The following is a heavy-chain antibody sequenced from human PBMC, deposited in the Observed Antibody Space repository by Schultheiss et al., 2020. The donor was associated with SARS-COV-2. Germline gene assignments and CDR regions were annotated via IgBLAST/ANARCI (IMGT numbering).Heavy chain of an antibody. J-gene: IGHJ4*02. CDR1: GFTFSDYY. Sequence: GGSLRLSCAASGFTFSDYYMSWIRQAPGKGLEWVSYISSSGSTIYYADSVKGRFTISRDNSKSMLYLQMDSLKAKDTAVYYCALDTAMVIYYFDYWGQGTLVTVSS. V-gene: IGHV3-11*04. CDR3: ALDTAMVIYYFDY. CDR2: ISSSGSTI. D-gene: IGHD5-18*01.